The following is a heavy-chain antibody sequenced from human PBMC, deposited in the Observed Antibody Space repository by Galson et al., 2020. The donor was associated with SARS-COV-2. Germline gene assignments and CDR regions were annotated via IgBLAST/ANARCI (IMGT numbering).Heavy chain of an antibody. J-gene: IGHJ4*02. CDR3: ARDGVLLWFGELFRAVDY. CDR2: ISYDGSNK. Sequence: GGSLRLSCAASGFTFSSYAMHWVRQAPGKGLEWVAVISYDGSNKYYADSVKGRFTISRDNSKNTLYLQMNSLRAEDTAVYYCARDGVLLWFGELFRAVDYWGQGTLVTVSS. V-gene: IGHV3-30*04. D-gene: IGHD3-10*01. CDR1: GFTFSSYA.